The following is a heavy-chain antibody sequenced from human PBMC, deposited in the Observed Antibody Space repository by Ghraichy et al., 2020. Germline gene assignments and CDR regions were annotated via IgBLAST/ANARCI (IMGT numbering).Heavy chain of an antibody. V-gene: IGHV4-39*01. CDR1: VGSISISSYF. J-gene: IGHJ6*02. CDR3: TRRKNFDGVDV. D-gene: IGHD2/OR15-2a*01. CDR2: NYDRGIS. Sequence: SETLSLTCTVSVGSISISSYFWRWVRRPQGKGLEWIGSNYDRGISTYKPSLKSRITISVDTSKNQFSLKLSSVTAADTAVYYCTRRKNFDGVDVWGQGTTVTVSS.